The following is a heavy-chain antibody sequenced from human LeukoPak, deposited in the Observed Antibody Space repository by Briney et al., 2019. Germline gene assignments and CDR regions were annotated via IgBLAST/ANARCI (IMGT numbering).Heavy chain of an antibody. CDR3: ASQRGYSYGPLGGY. D-gene: IGHD5-18*01. J-gene: IGHJ4*02. V-gene: IGHV4-4*02. Sequence: PSETLSLTCTASDGSISSSNWWSWVRQPPGKGLEWIGEIYHSGSTNYNPSLKSRVTISVVTSKNQFSLKLSSVTAADTAVYYCASQRGYSYGPLGGYWGQGTLVTVSS. CDR1: DGSISSSNW. CDR2: IYHSGST.